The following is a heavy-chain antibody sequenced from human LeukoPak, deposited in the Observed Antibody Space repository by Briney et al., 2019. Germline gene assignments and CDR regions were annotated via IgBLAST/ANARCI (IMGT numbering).Heavy chain of an antibody. V-gene: IGHV3-48*01. J-gene: IGHJ4*02. Sequence: PGGSLRLSCAASGFTFSSYSMNWVRQAPGEGLEWVSYISSSSSTIYYADSVKGRFTISRDNAKNSLYLQMNSLRAEDTAVCYCARDSADYGDYGIFDYWGQGTLVTVSS. CDR2: ISSSSSTI. CDR3: ARDSADYGDYGIFDY. CDR1: GFTFSSYS. D-gene: IGHD4-17*01.